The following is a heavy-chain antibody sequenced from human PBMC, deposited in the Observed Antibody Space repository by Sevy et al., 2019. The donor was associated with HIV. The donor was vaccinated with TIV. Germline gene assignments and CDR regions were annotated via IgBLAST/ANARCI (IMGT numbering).Heavy chain of an antibody. Sequence: ASVKVSCKASGYTFTGYYMHWVRQAPGQGLEWMGWINPNSGGTNYPQKFQGWVTMTRDTSSSTAYMELSRLRSDDTAVYYCARVRPDSRRGAFDIWGQGTMVTVSS. CDR1: GYTFTGYY. CDR2: INPNSGGT. CDR3: ARVRPDSRRGAFDI. J-gene: IGHJ3*02. D-gene: IGHD3-22*01. V-gene: IGHV1-2*04.